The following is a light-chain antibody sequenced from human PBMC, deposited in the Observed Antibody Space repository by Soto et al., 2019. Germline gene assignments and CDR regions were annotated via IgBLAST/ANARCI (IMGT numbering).Light chain of an antibody. CDR2: DVS. CDR1: SSDIGGHNY. V-gene: IGLV2-14*01. CDR3: SSFTSSGTYV. J-gene: IGLJ1*01. Sequence: SALTQPASVSGSPGQSITISCTGTSSDIGGHNYVSWYQQHPGRAPKLLIYDVSNRPSGVSNRFSASKSGNTASLTISGLQAEDEADYYCSSFTSSGTYVFGAGTKLTGL.